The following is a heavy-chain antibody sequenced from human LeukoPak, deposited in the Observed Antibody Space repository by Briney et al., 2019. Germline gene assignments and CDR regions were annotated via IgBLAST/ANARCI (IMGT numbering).Heavy chain of an antibody. V-gene: IGHV1-8*02. D-gene: IGHD5-12*01. J-gene: IGHJ6*03. CDR1: GYTFTSYG. CDR2: MNPNSGNT. CDR3: ARVYSGYDYMGDYYYYYMDV. Sequence: GASVKVSCKASGYTFTSYGISWVRQATGQGLEWMGWMNPNSGNTGYAQRFQGRVTMTRNTSISTAYMELSSLRSEDTAVYYCARVYSGYDYMGDYYYYYMDVWGKGTTVTISS.